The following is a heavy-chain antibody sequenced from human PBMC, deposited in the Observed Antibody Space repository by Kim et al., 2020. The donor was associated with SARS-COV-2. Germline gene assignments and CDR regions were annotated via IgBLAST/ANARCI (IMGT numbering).Heavy chain of an antibody. CDR2: TT. Sequence: TTEYAASVKGRFTVSRDDSNDFLFLQMNSLKSDDTAVYYCARAGYGRGYDLWGQGTRVTVSS. J-gene: IGHJ5*02. D-gene: IGHD5-18*01. V-gene: IGHV3-72*01. CDR3: ARAGYGRGYDL.